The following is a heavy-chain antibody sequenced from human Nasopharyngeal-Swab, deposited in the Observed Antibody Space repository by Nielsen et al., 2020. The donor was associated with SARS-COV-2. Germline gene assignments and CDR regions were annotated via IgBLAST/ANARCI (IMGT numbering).Heavy chain of an antibody. D-gene: IGHD2-2*01. J-gene: IGHJ3*02. Sequence: GESLKISCAGSGFTFSSFEMNWVRRAPGKGLEWLSYISNSGSTIYYADSVRGRFTISRDNAKNSLYLQMNSLRAEDTAVYYCARVPCTSTSCYYRHAFDIWGQGTKVIVSS. CDR3: ARVPCTSTSCYYRHAFDI. V-gene: IGHV3-48*03. CDR1: GFTFSSFE. CDR2: ISNSGSTI.